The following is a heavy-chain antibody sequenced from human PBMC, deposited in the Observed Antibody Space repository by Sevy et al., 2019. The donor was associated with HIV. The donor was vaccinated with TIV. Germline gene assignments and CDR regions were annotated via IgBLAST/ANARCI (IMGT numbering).Heavy chain of an antibody. CDR2: INPTSSST. CDR3: ARGDGTGRCFDS. Sequence: ASVKVSCKASGYNFNNYYIHWVRQAPGQGLQWMGVINPTSSSTYYPPKFQGRVTMTRDTSTGTVSLDLGSLRSEDTAVYYCARGDGTGRCFDSWGQGTLVTVSS. D-gene: IGHD1-26*01. CDR1: GYNFNNYY. J-gene: IGHJ4*02. V-gene: IGHV1-46*02.